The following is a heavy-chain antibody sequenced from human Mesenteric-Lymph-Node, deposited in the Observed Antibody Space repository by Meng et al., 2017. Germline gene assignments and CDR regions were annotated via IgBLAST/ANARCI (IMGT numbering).Heavy chain of an antibody. CDR1: GGSFSRQY. CDR3: ARHHWTDMVPFDY. V-gene: IGHV4-59*11. Sequence: SETLSLTCTVSGGSFSRQYFSWLRQSPGKGLEWIAFVFYNDARHYRPPLKSRVTIALDTSKSQVSLSLTSVTAADTAVYYCARHHWTDMVPFDYWGQGTLVTVSS. D-gene: IGHD5-18*01. CDR2: VFYNDAR. J-gene: IGHJ4*02.